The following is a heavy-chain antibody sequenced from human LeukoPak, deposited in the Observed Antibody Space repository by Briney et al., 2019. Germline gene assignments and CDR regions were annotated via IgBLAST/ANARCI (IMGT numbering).Heavy chain of an antibody. CDR2: ISSSGSTI. J-gene: IGHJ4*02. CDR3: ARGREQWLEGIDY. Sequence: PEGSLRLSCAASGFTFSDYYMSWIRQAPGKGLEWVSYISSSGSTIYYADSVKGRFTISRDNAKNSLYLQLNSLRAEDTAVYYCARGREQWLEGIDYWGQGTLVTVSS. D-gene: IGHD6-19*01. V-gene: IGHV3-11*01. CDR1: GFTFSDYY.